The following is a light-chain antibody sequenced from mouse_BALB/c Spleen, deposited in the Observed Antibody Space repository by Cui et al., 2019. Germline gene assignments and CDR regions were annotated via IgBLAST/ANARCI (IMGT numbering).Light chain of an antibody. CDR1: QRVEYEGDSK. V-gene: IGKV3-4*01. J-gene: IGKJ4*01. Sequence: DIVLIQFPASLVVSLGQRATISCKASQRVEYEGDSKMIWYQQKPGQPPKLLIYAASNLESAGPARFSSSRSGTDFTLNSHPMEEEDAATYYCRQSNENPFTFGSGTKLEIK. CDR3: RQSNENPFT. CDR2: AAS.